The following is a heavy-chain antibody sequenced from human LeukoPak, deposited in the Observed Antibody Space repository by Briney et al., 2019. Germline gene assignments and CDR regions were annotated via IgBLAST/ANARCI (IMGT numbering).Heavy chain of an antibody. CDR2: INHSGST. CDR3: ARGLAYSDSSGYHGYVYSFDY. V-gene: IGHV4-34*01. D-gene: IGHD3-22*01. CDR1: GGSFSGYY. Sequence: SETLSLTCAVYGGSFSGYYWSWIRQPPGKGLEWIGEINHSGSTNYNPSLKSRVTISVDTSKNQFSLKLSSVTAADTAVYYCARGLAYSDSSGYHGYVYSFDYCGQGTLVT. J-gene: IGHJ4*02.